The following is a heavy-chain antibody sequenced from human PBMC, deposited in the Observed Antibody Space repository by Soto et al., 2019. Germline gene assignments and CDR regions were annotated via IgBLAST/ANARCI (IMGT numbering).Heavy chain of an antibody. V-gene: IGHV5-51*01. D-gene: IGHD2-15*01. CDR2: IYPGDSDT. J-gene: IGHJ6*02. Sequence: GESLKISCKGSGYSFTSYWIGWVRQMPGKGLEWMGIIYPGDSDTRYSPSFQGQVTISADKSISTAYLQWSSLKASDTAMYYCARTHVVVVAATRYYYGMDVWGQGTTVTVSS. CDR3: ARTHVVVVAATRYYYGMDV. CDR1: GYSFTSYW.